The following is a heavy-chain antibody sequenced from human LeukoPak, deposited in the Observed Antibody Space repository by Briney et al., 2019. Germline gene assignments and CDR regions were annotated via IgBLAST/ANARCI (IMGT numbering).Heavy chain of an antibody. J-gene: IGHJ6*03. D-gene: IGHD3-3*01. V-gene: IGHV3-30-3*01. CDR1: GFTFSSYA. Sequence: GSLRLSCAASGFTFSSYAMHWVRQAPGKGLEWVAVISYDGSNKYYADSVKGRFTISRDNSKNTLYLQMNSLRAEDTAAYYCAGNVLRFLEWSPVMYYMDVWGKGTTVTVSS. CDR3: AGNVLRFLEWSPVMYYMDV. CDR2: ISYDGSNK.